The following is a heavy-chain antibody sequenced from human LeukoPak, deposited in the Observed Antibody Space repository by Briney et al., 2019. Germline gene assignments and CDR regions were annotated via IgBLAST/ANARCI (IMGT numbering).Heavy chain of an antibody. CDR3: AREVRGYYFDY. J-gene: IGHJ4*02. CDR2: ISSGGNT. Sequence: PGGSLRLSCAASGFIVSSNYMSWVRQAPGKGLEWVSVISSGGNTYYAGSVKGRFTISRDNSKNTVFLQMNSLRAEDTAVYYCAREVRGYYFDYWGQGTLVTVSS. D-gene: IGHD3-22*01. CDR1: GFIVSSNY. V-gene: IGHV3-53*01.